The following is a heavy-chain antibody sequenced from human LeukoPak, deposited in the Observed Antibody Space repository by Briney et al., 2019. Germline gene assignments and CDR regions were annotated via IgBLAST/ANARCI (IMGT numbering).Heavy chain of an antibody. V-gene: IGHV3-21*01. J-gene: IGHJ4*02. CDR2: ISSSSSYI. Sequence: GGSLRLSCAASGFTFSSYSMNWVRQAPGKGLEWVSSISSSSSYIYYADSVKGRVTISRDNPINSLYLQMNSLRAEDTAVYYCARADTFDYWGQGTLVTVSS. CDR1: GFTFSSYS. D-gene: IGHD3-9*01. CDR3: ARADTFDY.